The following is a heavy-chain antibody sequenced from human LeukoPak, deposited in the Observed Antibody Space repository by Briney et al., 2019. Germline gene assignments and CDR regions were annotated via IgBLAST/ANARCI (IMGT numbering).Heavy chain of an antibody. CDR1: GGTFSSYA. CDR2: IIPILGIA. CDR3: ARVRGCSSTSCDYNFDY. Sequence: GASVKVSCKASGGTFSSYAIIWVRQAPGQGLEWMGRIIPILGIANYAQKFQGRVTITADKSTSTAYMELSSLRSEDTAVYYCARVRGCSSTSCDYNFDYWGQGTLVTVSS. J-gene: IGHJ4*02. D-gene: IGHD2-2*01. V-gene: IGHV1-69*04.